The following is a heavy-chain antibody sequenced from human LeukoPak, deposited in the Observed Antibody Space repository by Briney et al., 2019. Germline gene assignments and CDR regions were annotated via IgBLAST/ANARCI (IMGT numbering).Heavy chain of an antibody. D-gene: IGHD6-19*01. CDR3: ARLWSFSGWYLDDY. V-gene: IGHV4-59*12. CDR2: IYHSGHT. CDR1: GGSIANYY. Sequence: SETLSLTCTVSGGSIANYYWSWIRLAPGKGLEWIGYIYHSGHTNYNPSLKSRVTISVDTSKNQFSLRLSSVTVADTAVYYCARLWSFSGWYLDDYWGQGTLVTVSS. J-gene: IGHJ4*02.